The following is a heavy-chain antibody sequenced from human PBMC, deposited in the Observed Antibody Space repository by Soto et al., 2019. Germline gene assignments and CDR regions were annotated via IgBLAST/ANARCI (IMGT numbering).Heavy chain of an antibody. Sequence: QVHLVQSGAEVKKPGASVKVSCKCSGYTFTSYGSTWVRQAPGQGLEWMGWISAHNGHTDYAQQLQGRVTVTRDTSTSTAYMELRSLRSDDTAVDYCARGRYGDYWGQGALVTVSS. J-gene: IGHJ4*02. CDR2: ISAHNGHT. D-gene: IGHD1-1*01. V-gene: IGHV1-18*01. CDR3: ARGRYGDY. CDR1: GYTFTSYG.